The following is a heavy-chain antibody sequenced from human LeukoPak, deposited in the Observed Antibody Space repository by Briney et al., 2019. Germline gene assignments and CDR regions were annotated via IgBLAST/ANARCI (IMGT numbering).Heavy chain of an antibody. CDR3: ARHSSDYGGNFGY. J-gene: IGHJ4*02. CDR2: IYYSGST. D-gene: IGHD4-23*01. CDR1: GGSIISYY. V-gene: IGHV4-59*08. Sequence: QVQLQESGPGLVKPSETLSLTCTVSGGSIISYYCSWIRQPPGKGLEWIGYIYYSGSTKYNPSLKSRVSISVDTSKNQFSLKLSSVTAADTAVYYCARHSSDYGGNFGYWGQGTLVTVSS.